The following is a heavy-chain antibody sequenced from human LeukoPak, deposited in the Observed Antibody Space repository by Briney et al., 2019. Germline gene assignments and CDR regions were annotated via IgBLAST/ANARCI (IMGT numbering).Heavy chain of an antibody. Sequence: PGGSLRLSCAASGFTFNNYGMHWVRQAPGKGLEWVALISYDGSYKYYTESVKGRFTISRDNSKNTLYLQMGSLRAEDMAVYYCARTDPTYLSLVGAFDIWGQGTVVTVSS. CDR3: ARTDPTYLSLVGAFDI. V-gene: IGHV3-30*03. D-gene: IGHD2-21*01. CDR1: GFTFNNYG. J-gene: IGHJ3*02. CDR2: ISYDGSYK.